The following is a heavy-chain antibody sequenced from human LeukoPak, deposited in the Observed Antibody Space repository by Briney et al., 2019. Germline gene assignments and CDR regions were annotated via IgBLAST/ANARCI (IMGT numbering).Heavy chain of an antibody. CDR3: ARVVKPLWEATVTPLHY. V-gene: IGHV1-2*02. D-gene: IGHD4-11*01. J-gene: IGHJ4*02. CDR2: INPNSGGT. CDR1: GYRFAAYY. Sequence: ASVKASCKASGYRFAAYYIHWVRQAPGQGPEWMGWINPNSGGTNYAQKFQGRVTMTRDTSISTAYMELSRLRSDDTAVYYCARVVKPLWEATVTPLHYWGQGTLVTVSS.